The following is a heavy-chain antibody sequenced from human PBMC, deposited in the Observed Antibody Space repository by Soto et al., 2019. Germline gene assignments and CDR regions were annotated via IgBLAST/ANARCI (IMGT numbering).Heavy chain of an antibody. V-gene: IGHV3-30-3*01. J-gene: IGHJ4*02. CDR1: GFTFSSYA. CDR3: ARALDYYDSSGTLY. D-gene: IGHD3-22*01. CDR2: ISYDGSNK. Sequence: LRLSCAASGFTFSSYAMHWVRQAPGKGLEWVAVISYDGSNKYYADSVKGRFTISRDNSKNTLYLQMNSLRAEDTAVYYCARALDYYDSSGTLYWGQGTLVTVSS.